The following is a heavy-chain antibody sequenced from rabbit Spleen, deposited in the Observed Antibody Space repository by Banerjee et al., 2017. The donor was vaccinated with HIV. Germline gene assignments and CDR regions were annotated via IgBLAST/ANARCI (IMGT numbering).Heavy chain of an antibody. CDR3: ARDTASSFSSYGMDL. D-gene: IGHD8-1*01. CDR2: IAAGSGRFT. Sequence: QSLEESGGDLVKPGASLTLTCTASGFSFSSTDYMCWVRQAPGRGLEWIACIAAGSGRFTYYASWAKGRFTISKTSSTTVTLQMTSLTDADTATYFCARDTASSFSSYGMDLWGPGTLVTVS. V-gene: IGHV1S40*01. J-gene: IGHJ6*01. CDR1: GFSFSSTDY.